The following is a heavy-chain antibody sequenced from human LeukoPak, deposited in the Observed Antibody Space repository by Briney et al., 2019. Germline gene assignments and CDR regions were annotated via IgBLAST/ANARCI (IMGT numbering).Heavy chain of an antibody. Sequence: GESLKISCKGSGYSFTSYWIGWVREMPGKGLEWVGIFYPGDSDTRYSPSFQGHVTISADKSISTASLQRSSLKASDTAMYYCARAGASLYYSSTSCYGVWGQGTLVTVS. CDR1: GYSFTSYW. J-gene: IGHJ4*02. V-gene: IGHV5-51*01. CDR3: ARAGASLYYSSTSCYGV. D-gene: IGHD2-2*01. CDR2: FYPGDSDT.